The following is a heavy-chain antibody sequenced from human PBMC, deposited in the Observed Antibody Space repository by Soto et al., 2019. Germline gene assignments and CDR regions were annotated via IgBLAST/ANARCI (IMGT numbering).Heavy chain of an antibody. CDR3: ARDSYDFWSGSKWYYFAY. CDR1: GYTFTSYA. CDR2: INAGNGNT. J-gene: IGHJ4*02. Sequence: ASVKVSCKASGYTFTSYAMHWVRQAPGQRLEWMGWINAGNGNTKYSQKFQGRVTITRDTSASTAYMELSSLRSEDTAVYYCARDSYDFWSGSKWYYFAYWGQGTLVTVSS. D-gene: IGHD3-3*01. V-gene: IGHV1-3*01.